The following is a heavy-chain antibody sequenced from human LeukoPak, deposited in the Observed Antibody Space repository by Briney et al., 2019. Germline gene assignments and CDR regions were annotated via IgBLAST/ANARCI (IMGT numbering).Heavy chain of an antibody. Sequence: ASVKVSCKASGYTFTGYYMHWVRQAPGQGLEWMGWINPNSGGTNYAQKFQGRVTMTRDTSISTAYMELSRLRSDDTAVYYCARDPPPIWPTVTYYFDCWGQGTLVTVSS. J-gene: IGHJ4*02. CDR1: GYTFTGYY. V-gene: IGHV1-2*02. CDR2: INPNSGGT. D-gene: IGHD4-17*01. CDR3: ARDPPPIWPTVTYYFDC.